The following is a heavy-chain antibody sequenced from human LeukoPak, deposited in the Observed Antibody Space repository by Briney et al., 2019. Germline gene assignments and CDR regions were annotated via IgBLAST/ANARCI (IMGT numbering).Heavy chain of an antibody. V-gene: IGHV1-8*01. J-gene: IGHJ3*02. CDR2: MNPNSGNT. Sequence: ASVKVSCKASGYTFTSYDINWVRQATGQGLEWMGWMNPNSGNTGYAQKFQGRVTMTRNTSISTAYMELSSLRSGDTAVYYCARGWGIVVENAFDIWGQGTMVTVSS. CDR3: ARGWGIVVENAFDI. CDR1: GYTFTSYD. D-gene: IGHD3-22*01.